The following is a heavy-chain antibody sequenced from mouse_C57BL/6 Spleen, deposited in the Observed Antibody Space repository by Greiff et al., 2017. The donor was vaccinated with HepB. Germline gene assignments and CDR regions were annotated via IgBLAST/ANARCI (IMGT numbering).Heavy chain of an antibody. Sequence: VQLQQPGAELVKPGASVKLSCKASGYTFTSYWMHWVKQRPGQGLEWIGMIHPNSGSTNYNEKFKSKATLTVYKSSSTAYMQLSSLTSEDSAVYYGARKFYYGNYVSFAYWGQGTLVTVSA. D-gene: IGHD2-1*01. V-gene: IGHV1-64*01. J-gene: IGHJ3*01. CDR3: ARKFYYGNYVSFAY. CDR1: GYTFTSYW. CDR2: IHPNSGST.